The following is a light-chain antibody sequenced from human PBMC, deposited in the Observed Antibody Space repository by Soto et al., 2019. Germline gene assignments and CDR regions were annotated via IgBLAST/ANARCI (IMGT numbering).Light chain of an antibody. CDR1: QSISSF. J-gene: IGKJ3*01. CDR3: QQSSSSLFT. CDR2: GAS. Sequence: DIQMTQSPSSLSASVGDRVTITCRASQSISSFLNWYQQKPGKAPNLLIYGASNLQSGVPLRFSGCGSGTAFTLTISSLQSEDFATYYCQQSSSSLFTFGPGTKVD. V-gene: IGKV1-39*01.